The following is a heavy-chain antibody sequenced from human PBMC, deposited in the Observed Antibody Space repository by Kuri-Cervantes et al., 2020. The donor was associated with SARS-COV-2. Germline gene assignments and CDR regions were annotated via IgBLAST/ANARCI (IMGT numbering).Heavy chain of an antibody. CDR3: AREIWYSSSLHYFDY. J-gene: IGHJ4*02. CDR1: GFTFSSYS. V-gene: IGHV3-21*01. D-gene: IGHD6-13*01. CDR2: ISSSSSYI. Sequence: GESLKSSCAASGFTFSSYSMNWVRQAPGKGLEWVSSISSSSSYIYYADSVKGRFTISRDNAKNSLYLQMNSLRAEDTAVYYCAREIWYSSSLHYFDYWGQGTLVTVSS.